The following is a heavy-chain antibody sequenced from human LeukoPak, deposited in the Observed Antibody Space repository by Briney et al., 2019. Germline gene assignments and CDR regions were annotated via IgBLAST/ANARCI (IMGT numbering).Heavy chain of an antibody. Sequence: GGSLRLSCAASGFTFSSYEMNWVRQAPGKGLEWVSYISSSGGTIYYADSVKGRFTISRDNAKNSLYLQMNSLRAEDTAVYYCARDRIVGATTAIDYWGQGTLVTVSS. CDR2: ISSSGGTI. D-gene: IGHD1-26*01. J-gene: IGHJ4*02. CDR1: GFTFSSYE. V-gene: IGHV3-48*03. CDR3: ARDRIVGATTAIDY.